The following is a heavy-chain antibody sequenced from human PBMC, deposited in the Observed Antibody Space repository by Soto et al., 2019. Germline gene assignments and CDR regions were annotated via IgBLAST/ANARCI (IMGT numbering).Heavy chain of an antibody. J-gene: IGHJ4*02. D-gene: IGHD6-19*01. Sequence: ASVKVSCKASGYTFTSHAMHWVRQAPGQRLEWMGWINAGNGNTKYSQKFQGRVTITRDTSASTAYMELSSLRSEDTAVYYCASSAAEYSSGWWFDYWGQGTLVTVSS. CDR1: GYTFTSHA. CDR3: ASSAAEYSSGWWFDY. V-gene: IGHV1-3*01. CDR2: INAGNGNT.